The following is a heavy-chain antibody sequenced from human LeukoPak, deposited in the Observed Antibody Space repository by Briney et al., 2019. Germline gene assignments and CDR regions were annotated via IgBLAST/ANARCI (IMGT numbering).Heavy chain of an antibody. D-gene: IGHD2-2*01. V-gene: IGHV1-24*01. CDR3: ATGTIYCSSCSGDY. J-gene: IGHJ4*02. CDR2: FDPDDGET. Sequence: GASVKVSCKVSGYSFTELSMHWVRQAPGKGLEWMGGFDPDDGETPLFAQKFQGRVSMTEDTSTDTAYMELSSLSSEDTAVYYCATGTIYCSSCSGDYWGQGTLVTVSS. CDR1: GYSFTELS.